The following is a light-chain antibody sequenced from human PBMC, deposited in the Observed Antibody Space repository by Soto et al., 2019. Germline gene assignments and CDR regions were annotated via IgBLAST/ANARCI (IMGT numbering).Light chain of an antibody. V-gene: IGLV1-47*01. J-gene: IGLJ2*01. CDR2: RDN. CDR1: SSNIGSSY. Sequence: QAVVTQPPSASGTPGQRVTISCSGSSSNIGSSYVYWYQQLPGTAPKLLIYRDNQRPSGVPDRFSGSKSGTSASLAISGLRSEDDADYYCAAWDDSMSGPVVFGGGTKLTVL. CDR3: AAWDDSMSGPVV.